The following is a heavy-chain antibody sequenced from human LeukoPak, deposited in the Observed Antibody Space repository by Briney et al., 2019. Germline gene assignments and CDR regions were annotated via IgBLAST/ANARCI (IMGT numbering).Heavy chain of an antibody. CDR3: ARDQVTMVQGVIGYYYYYYYMDV. CDR1: GFTVSSNY. CDR2: IYSGGST. J-gene: IGHJ6*03. Sequence: GGSLRLSCAASGFTVSSNYMSWVRQAPRKRLEWVSVIYSGGSTYYADSVKGRFTISRDTSKNTLYLQMNSLRAEDTAVYYCARDQVTMVQGVIGYYYYYYYMDVWGKGTTVTVSS. V-gene: IGHV3-53*01. D-gene: IGHD3-10*01.